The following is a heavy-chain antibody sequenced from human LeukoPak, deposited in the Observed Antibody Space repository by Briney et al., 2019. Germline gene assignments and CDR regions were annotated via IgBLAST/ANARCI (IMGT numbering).Heavy chain of an antibody. J-gene: IGHJ3*02. Sequence: PSETLSLTCTVSGGSINTYYWSWIRQPPGKGLEWIAYVRDNGESNYKLSLKSRVAISLDEANNQISLMLNFVTTADTAIYYCARQPANTAAFDIWGLGTMVTVSS. D-gene: IGHD5-18*01. CDR2: VRDNGES. V-gene: IGHV4-59*08. CDR1: GGSINTYY. CDR3: ARQPANTAAFDI.